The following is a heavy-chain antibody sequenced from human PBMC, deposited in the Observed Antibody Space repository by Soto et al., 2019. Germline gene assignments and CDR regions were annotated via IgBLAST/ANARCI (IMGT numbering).Heavy chain of an antibody. J-gene: IGHJ4*02. CDR3: ARASYYYDTSGRNHFDF. D-gene: IGHD3-22*01. CDR2: TYYRSKWSN. Sequence: PSQTLSLTCAISGDSVSSNSAAWNWIRQSPSRGLEWLGRTYYRSKWSNDDAVSVKSRIIINPDTSKNHFPLQLNSVTPEDTAVYYCARASYYYDTSGRNHFDFWGQGTLVTVSS. CDR1: GDSVSSNSAA. V-gene: IGHV6-1*01.